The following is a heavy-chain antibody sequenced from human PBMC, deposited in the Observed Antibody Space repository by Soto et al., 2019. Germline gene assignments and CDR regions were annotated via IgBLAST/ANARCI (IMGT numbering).Heavy chain of an antibody. D-gene: IGHD3-22*01. J-gene: IGHJ4*02. CDR2: IIPILGIA. V-gene: IGHV1-69*04. Sequence: GASVKVSCKASGGTFSSYTISWVRQAPGQGLEWMGRIIPILGIANYAQKFQGRVTITADKSTSTAYMELSSVRSEDTAVYYCARDRYYDSSGYHNRGPFDYWAQGTLVTVSS. CDR3: ARDRYYDSSGYHNRGPFDY. CDR1: GGTFSSYT.